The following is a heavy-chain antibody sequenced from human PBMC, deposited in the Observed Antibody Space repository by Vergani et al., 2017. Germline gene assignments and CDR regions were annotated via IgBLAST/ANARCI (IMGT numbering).Heavy chain of an antibody. J-gene: IGHJ5*02. CDR3: AHSPITMGRGLLITGVWFDP. D-gene: IGHD3-10*01. CDR1: GFSLSTSGVG. Sequence: QITLKESGPTLVKPTQTLTLTCTFSGFSLSTSGVGVGWIRQPPGKALEWLALIYWNDGKRYSPSLKSRLTITKDTSKNQVVLTMTNMDPVDTATYYCAHSPITMGRGLLITGVWFDPWGQGTLVTVSS. CDR2: IYWNDGK. V-gene: IGHV2-5*01.